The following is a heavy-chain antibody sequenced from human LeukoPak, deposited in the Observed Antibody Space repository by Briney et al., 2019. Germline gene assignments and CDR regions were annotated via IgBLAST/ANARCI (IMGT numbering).Heavy chain of an antibody. V-gene: IGHV3-21*01. CDR2: ISSSSSYI. D-gene: IGHD5-18*01. CDR1: GFTFSSYS. J-gene: IGHJ4*02. Sequence: TGGSLRLSCAASGFTFSSYSMNWVRQAPGKGLEWVSSISSSSSYIYYADSVKGRFTISRDNAKNSLYLQMNSLRAEDTAVYYCAREGGYSYGYSLNYWGQGTLVTVSS. CDR3: AREGGYSYGYSLNY.